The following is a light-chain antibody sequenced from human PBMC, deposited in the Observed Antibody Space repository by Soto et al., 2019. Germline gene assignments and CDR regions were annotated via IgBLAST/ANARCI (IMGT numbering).Light chain of an antibody. Sequence: QSVLTQPPSASGTPGQRVTISCSGSSSNIGGNIVNWYQQLPGTAPKLLIFGNDQRPSWVPDRFFCSKSGTSASLAISGLQSEDEANYYCAAWDDSLNGVVFGGGTKLTVL. CDR1: SSNIGGNI. CDR3: AAWDDSLNGVV. CDR2: GND. V-gene: IGLV1-44*01. J-gene: IGLJ2*01.